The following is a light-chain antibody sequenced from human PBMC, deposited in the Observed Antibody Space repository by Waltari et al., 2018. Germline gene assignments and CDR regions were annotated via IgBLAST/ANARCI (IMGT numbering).Light chain of an antibody. V-gene: IGLV1-47*01. CDR3: AAWDDRLRGRV. J-gene: IGLJ3*02. CDR1: RSNIGSNY. Sequence: QSVLTQPPSASGTPGQRVTISCSGSRSNIGSNYIFWYQQLPGTAPKLLIYRSDQRPSGFPDRFSGSKSGTSASLAISGLRSEDEADYYCAAWDDRLRGRVFGGGTKLTVL. CDR2: RSD.